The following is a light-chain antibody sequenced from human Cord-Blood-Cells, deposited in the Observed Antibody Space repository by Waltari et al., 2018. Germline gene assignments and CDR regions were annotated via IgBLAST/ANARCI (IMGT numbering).Light chain of an antibody. CDR1: QGISSY. V-gene: IGKV1-9*01. Sequence: DIQLTQSPSFLSASVGARVTITCRASQGISSYLAWYQQKPGKAPKLLIYAAPNLQSGVPSRFSGSGSGTEFTLTISSLQPEDFATYYCQQLNSYPYSFGQGTKLEIK. CDR2: AAP. CDR3: QQLNSYPYS. J-gene: IGKJ2*03.